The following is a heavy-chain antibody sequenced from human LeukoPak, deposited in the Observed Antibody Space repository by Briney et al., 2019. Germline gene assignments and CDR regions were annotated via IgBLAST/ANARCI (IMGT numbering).Heavy chain of an antibody. D-gene: IGHD6-13*01. CDR2: FDANLNT. Sequence: PGGSLRLSCAASGFTFSNYAMTWVRQAPGEGLEWVSAFDANLNTFYADYVKGRFTISRDDSKSTLYLQMSSLRAEDTAVYYCAKARGSSWYFDYWGQGTLVTVSS. CDR1: GFTFSNYA. V-gene: IGHV3-23*01. J-gene: IGHJ4*02. CDR3: AKARGSSWYFDY.